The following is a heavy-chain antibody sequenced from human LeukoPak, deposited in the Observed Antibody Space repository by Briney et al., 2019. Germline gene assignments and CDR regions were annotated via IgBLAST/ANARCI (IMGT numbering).Heavy chain of an antibody. CDR1: GFTFGDFA. CDR2: LRSDAHGGTT. J-gene: IGHJ6*02. D-gene: IGHD6-13*01. CDR3: TRDRHSSSWYTPYYNDVEV. V-gene: IGHV3-49*03. Sequence: GGSLRLSCTGSGFTFGDFAMSWFRQAPGKGLEWVGFLRSDAHGGTTEYAASVKGRFTISRDDSKSIAYLQMNSLKTEDTAVYYCTRDRHSSSWYTPYYNDVEVWGQGTTVTVSS.